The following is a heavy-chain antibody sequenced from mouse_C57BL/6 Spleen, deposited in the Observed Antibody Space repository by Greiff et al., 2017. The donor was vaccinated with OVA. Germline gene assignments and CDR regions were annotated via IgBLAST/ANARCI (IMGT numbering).Heavy chain of an antibody. CDR3: ARYGCYDYDYYFDY. J-gene: IGHJ2*01. D-gene: IGHD2-4*01. CDR1: GFTFTDYY. V-gene: IGHV7-3*01. Sequence: EVHLVESGGGLVQPGGSLSLSCAASGFTFTDYYMSWVRQPPGKALEWLGFIRNKANGYTTEYSASVKGRFPISRDNSQSILYLQMNALRAEDRATYYCARYGCYDYDYYFDYWGQGTTLTVSS. CDR2: IRNKANGYTT.